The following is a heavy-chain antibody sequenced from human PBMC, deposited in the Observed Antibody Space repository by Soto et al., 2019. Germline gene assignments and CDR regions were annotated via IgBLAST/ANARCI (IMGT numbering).Heavy chain of an antibody. V-gene: IGHV4-31*03. D-gene: IGHD3-16*02. Sequence: QVQLQESGPGLVKPSQTLSLTCTVSGDSLISGDYYWSWIRQHPGKGLEWIGYICYNGNTYYNPSLKSRIILSVDTSKNQFSRKLSSVTAADTAVYYCARDYDYVWGSYRYTAGGMDVWGQGTTVTVSS. CDR2: ICYNGNT. CDR1: GDSLISGDYY. J-gene: IGHJ6*02. CDR3: ARDYDYVWGSYRYTAGGMDV.